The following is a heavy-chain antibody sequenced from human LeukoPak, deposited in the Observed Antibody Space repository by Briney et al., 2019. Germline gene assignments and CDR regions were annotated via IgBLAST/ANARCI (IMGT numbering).Heavy chain of an antibody. V-gene: IGHV3-23*01. D-gene: IGHD3-22*01. CDR1: GFTFSSYA. J-gene: IGHJ4*02. Sequence: GGSLRLSCAASGFTFSSYAMSWVRQAPGKGLEWVSAIGGSGGSTYYADSVKGRFTISRDNSKNTLYLQMNSLRAEDTAVYYCAKAFYDSSGYPQHPVDYWGQGTLVTVSS. CDR2: IGGSGGST. CDR3: AKAFYDSSGYPQHPVDY.